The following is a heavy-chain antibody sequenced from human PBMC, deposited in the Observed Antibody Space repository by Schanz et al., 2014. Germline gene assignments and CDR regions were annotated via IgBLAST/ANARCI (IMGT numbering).Heavy chain of an antibody. V-gene: IGHV3-53*01. CDR1: GFSVSTNY. J-gene: IGHJ3*01. CDR3: ARDDKRYFDWLSTFDL. CDR2: ISTGRYL. D-gene: IGHD3-9*01. Sequence: EVQLVESGGGLIQPGGSLRLSCAVSGFSVSTNYMSWARQAPGKGLEWVSFISTGRYLYYTDSVKGRFTVSRDNSKNTLYLQLNSLRAEDTAVYYCARDDKRYFDWLSTFDLWGQGTMVAVSS.